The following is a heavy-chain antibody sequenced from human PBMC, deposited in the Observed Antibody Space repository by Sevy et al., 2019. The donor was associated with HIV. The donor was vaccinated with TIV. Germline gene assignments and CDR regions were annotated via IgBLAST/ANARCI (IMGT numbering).Heavy chain of an antibody. CDR3: ARVGNGPIDY. CDR2: INHRGST. J-gene: IGHJ4*02. Sequence: SETLSLTCAVYGGSFSGYYWSWIRQPPGKGLEWIGEINHRGSTNYNPSLKSRVTISVDTSKNQFSLKLSSVTAADTAVYYCARVGNGPIDYWGQGTLVTVSS. V-gene: IGHV4-34*01. D-gene: IGHD2-8*01. CDR1: GGSFSGYY.